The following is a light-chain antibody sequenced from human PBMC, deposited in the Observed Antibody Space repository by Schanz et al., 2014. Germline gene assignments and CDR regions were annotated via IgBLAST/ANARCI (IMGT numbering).Light chain of an antibody. CDR2: GAS. CDR1: QSVSSSN. V-gene: IGKV3-11*01. Sequence: EIVLTQSPGTLSLSRGERATLSCRASQSVSSSNLAWYQQKPGQAPRLLIYGASNRATGIPARFSGSGSGTDFTLTISSLEPEDFALYYCQQRSNWPLTFGGGTKVEIK. J-gene: IGKJ4*01. CDR3: QQRSNWPLT.